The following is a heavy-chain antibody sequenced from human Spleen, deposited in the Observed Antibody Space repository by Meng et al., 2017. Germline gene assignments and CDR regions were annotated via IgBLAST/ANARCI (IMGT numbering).Heavy chain of an antibody. J-gene: IGHJ4*02. V-gene: IGHV4-39*01. CDR1: AGSISTTSYF. D-gene: IGHD3-10*01. CDR2: MYYSGNT. Sequence: QLQLQESGPGLVKPSETLSLTCTVSAGSISTTSYFWAWIRQPPGKGLEWIASMYYSGNTYYNPSLRSRVTISVDTSKNQFSLKLSSVTAADTAVYYCARQRYRGVIGYWGQGALVTVSS. CDR3: ARQRYRGVIGY.